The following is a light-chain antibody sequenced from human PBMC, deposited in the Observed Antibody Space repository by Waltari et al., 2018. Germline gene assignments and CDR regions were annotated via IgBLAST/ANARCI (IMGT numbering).Light chain of an antibody. CDR3: CSYAGADTSVL. CDR2: DVN. V-gene: IGLV2-11*01. J-gene: IGLJ2*01. Sequence: QSALTQPRSVSGSPGQSVTISCTGTSSDIGAFDFVSWYQQYPGQAPKLMIYDVNKRPPGGPDRFSASKSGNTASLTISGRLNEDEADYYCCSYAGADTSVLFGGGTTVTVL. CDR1: SSDIGAFDF.